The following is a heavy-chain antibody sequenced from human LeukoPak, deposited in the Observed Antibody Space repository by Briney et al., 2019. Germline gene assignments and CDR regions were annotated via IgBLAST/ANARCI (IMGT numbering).Heavy chain of an antibody. J-gene: IGHJ6*02. CDR3: ARDRMDYYDSSGALPMDV. CDR2: ISSSSSTI. V-gene: IGHV3-48*02. Sequence: GGSLRLSCAASGFTFSSYSMNWVRQAPGKGLEWVSYISSSSSTIYYADSVKGRFTISRDNAKSSLYLQMNSLRDEDTAVYYCARDRMDYYDSSGALPMDVWGQGTTVTVSS. CDR1: GFTFSSYS. D-gene: IGHD3-22*01.